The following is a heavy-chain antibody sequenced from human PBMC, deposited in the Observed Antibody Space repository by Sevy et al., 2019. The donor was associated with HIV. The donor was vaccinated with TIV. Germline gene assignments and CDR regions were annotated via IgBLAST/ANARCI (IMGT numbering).Heavy chain of an antibody. CDR1: GFTFSDYY. V-gene: IGHV3-11*01. Sequence: GGSLRLSCAASGFTFSDYYMSWIRQAPGKGLEWVSDISSSGSTIYYADSVKGRFTISRDNAKNSLYLQMNSLRAEDTAVYYCARDITMIVVVSDAFDIWGQGTMVTVSS. CDR3: ARDITMIVVVSDAFDI. CDR2: ISSSGSTI. D-gene: IGHD3-22*01. J-gene: IGHJ3*02.